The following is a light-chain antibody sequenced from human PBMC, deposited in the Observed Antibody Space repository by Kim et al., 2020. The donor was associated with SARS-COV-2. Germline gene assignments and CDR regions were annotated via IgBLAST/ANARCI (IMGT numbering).Light chain of an antibody. Sequence: GQSITISCSGTSNDVGTNNYVSWYQQHPDKAPKLIIYNVSERPSGVSNRFSASKSDNTASLTISGLQAEDEAEYYCISYSNRSSYVLGTGTKVTVL. CDR2: NVS. J-gene: IGLJ1*01. CDR1: SNDVGTNNY. V-gene: IGLV2-14*03. CDR3: ISYSNRSSYV.